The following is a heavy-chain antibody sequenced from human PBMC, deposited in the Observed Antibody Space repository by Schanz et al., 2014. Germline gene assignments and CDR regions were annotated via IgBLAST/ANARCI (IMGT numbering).Heavy chain of an antibody. Sequence: QVQLVESGGGVVKPGGSLRLSCAASGFTFSTYNMNWVRQAPGKGLEWVAFISYDGNNQYYADSVKGRFTISRDNSKNTLYLQMNSLRAEDTAVYYCARPIYDLWSGSFDYWGQGTLVTVSS. CDR1: GFTFSTYN. V-gene: IGHV3-30*03. CDR2: ISYDGNNQ. D-gene: IGHD3-3*01. J-gene: IGHJ4*02. CDR3: ARPIYDLWSGSFDY.